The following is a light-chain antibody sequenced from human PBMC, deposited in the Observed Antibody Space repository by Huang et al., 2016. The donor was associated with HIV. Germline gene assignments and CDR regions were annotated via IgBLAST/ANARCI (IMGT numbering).Light chain of an antibody. CDR2: GAS. V-gene: IGKV3-15*01. J-gene: IGKJ2*01. CDR3: QQYHNWPPYT. CDR1: QSISNN. Sequence: EILLTQSPATLSVSPGERVTLSCRASQSISNNLAWYQQTPGQAPRLLIYGASTRATAIPARFSGSASGTEFTLTISSLQSEDFAVYYCQQYHNWPPYTFGQGTKLEI.